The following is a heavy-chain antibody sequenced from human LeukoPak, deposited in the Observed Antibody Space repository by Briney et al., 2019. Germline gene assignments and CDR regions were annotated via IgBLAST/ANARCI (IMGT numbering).Heavy chain of an antibody. V-gene: IGHV5-51*01. Sequence: GESLKISCKGSGYIFTYWIGWVRQMPGKGLEWMGIIYSGDPHTKYSPSFQGRVTISADKSISTAYLQWSSLEASDTAMYYCASARHGDYVWDYWGQGTLVTVSS. J-gene: IGHJ4*02. CDR2: IYSGDPHT. D-gene: IGHD4-17*01. CDR3: ASARHGDYVWDY. CDR1: GYIFTYW.